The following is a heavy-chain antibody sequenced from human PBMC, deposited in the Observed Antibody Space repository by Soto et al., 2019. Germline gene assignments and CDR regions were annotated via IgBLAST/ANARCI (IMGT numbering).Heavy chain of an antibody. Sequence: SETLSLTCAVYGGSFSGYYWSWIRQPPGKGLEWTGEINHSGSTNYNPSLKSRVTISVDTSKNQFSLKLSSVTAADTAVYYCARAKYYDFWSGYYIGYYYYGMDVWGQGTKVTVSS. V-gene: IGHV4-34*01. CDR3: ARAKYYDFWSGYYIGYYYYGMDV. CDR2: INHSGST. CDR1: GGSFSGYY. D-gene: IGHD3-3*01. J-gene: IGHJ6*02.